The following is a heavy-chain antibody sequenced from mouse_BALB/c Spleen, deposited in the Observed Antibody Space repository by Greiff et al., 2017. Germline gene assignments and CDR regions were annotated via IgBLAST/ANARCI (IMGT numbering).Heavy chain of an antibody. CDR2: ISSGGST. V-gene: IGHV5-6-5*01. CDR1: GFTFSSYA. CDR3: AKEAWFAY. Sequence: EVHLVESGGGLVKPGGSLKLSCAASGFTFSSYAMSWVRQTPEKRLEWVASISSGGSTYYPDSVKGRFTISRDNARNILYLQMSSLRSEDTAMYYCAKEAWFAYWGQGTLVTVSA. J-gene: IGHJ3*01.